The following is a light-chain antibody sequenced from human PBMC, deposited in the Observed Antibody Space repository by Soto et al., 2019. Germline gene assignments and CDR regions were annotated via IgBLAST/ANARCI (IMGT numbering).Light chain of an antibody. V-gene: IGKV1-8*01. CDR2: AAS. J-gene: IGKJ1*01. CDR1: QGISSY. CDR3: QQYYSYPRT. Sequence: AIRMTQSPSSLSASTGGRVTITCRASQGISSYLAWYQQRPGKAPKFLIYAASTLQSGVPSRFSGSGSGTDFTLTISCLQSEDFATYYCQQYYSYPRTFGQGTKVEIK.